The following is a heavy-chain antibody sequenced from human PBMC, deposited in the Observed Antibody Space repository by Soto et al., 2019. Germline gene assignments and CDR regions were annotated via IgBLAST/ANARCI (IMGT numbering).Heavy chain of an antibody. CDR3: ARDLWSWSHRIDP. J-gene: IGHJ5*02. D-gene: IGHD2-8*02. CDR1: GFSLSRYG. CDR2: LWANGFTT. Sequence: GGSLRLSCTASGFSLSRYGVHWIRQAPGKGLEWVAGLWANGFTTSYRDSVKGRFTISRDTPENRVYLEMNSLGAEDTAVYYCARDLWSWSHRIDPCGQGTLVTVSS. V-gene: IGHV3-33*01.